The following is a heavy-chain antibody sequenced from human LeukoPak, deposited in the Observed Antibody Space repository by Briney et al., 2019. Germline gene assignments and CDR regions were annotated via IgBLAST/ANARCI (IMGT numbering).Heavy chain of an antibody. Sequence: ASVNVSCKASGYTFTSYYMHWVRQAPGQGLEWMGWFNPDSGGTHYAQKFQGRVTMTRDTSISTAYMELNRLRSDDTAVYYCARQQQLLDYWGQGTLVTVSS. CDR1: GYTFTSYY. J-gene: IGHJ4*02. CDR2: FNPDSGGT. V-gene: IGHV1-2*02. CDR3: ARQQQLLDY. D-gene: IGHD6-13*01.